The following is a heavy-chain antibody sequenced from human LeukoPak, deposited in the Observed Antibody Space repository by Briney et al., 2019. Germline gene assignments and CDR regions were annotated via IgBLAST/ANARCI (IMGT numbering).Heavy chain of an antibody. D-gene: IGHD3-10*01. CDR3: ARENYYRFDY. J-gene: IGHJ4*02. CDR2: IYYSGST. Sequence: KPSETLSLTCTVSGGSVSSGSYYWSWIRQPPGKGLEWIGYIYYSGSTNYNPSLKSRVTISVDTSKNQFSLKLSSVTAADTAVYYCARENYYRFDYWGQGTLVAVSS. CDR1: GGSVSSGSYY. V-gene: IGHV4-61*01.